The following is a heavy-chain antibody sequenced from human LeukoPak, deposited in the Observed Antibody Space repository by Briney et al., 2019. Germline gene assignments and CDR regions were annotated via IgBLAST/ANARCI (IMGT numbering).Heavy chain of an antibody. Sequence: GGSLRLSCAASGFPLSGYSMNWVRQAPGKGLEWVSGISETGGTTFYADSVKGRFTISRDNSKNTLYVQMNSLRAEDTAVYYCVKDYGPKQLVFFEYWGQGTLVTVSS. CDR1: GFPLSGYS. J-gene: IGHJ4*02. V-gene: IGHV3-23*01. D-gene: IGHD6-13*01. CDR2: ISETGGTT. CDR3: VKDYGPKQLVFFEY.